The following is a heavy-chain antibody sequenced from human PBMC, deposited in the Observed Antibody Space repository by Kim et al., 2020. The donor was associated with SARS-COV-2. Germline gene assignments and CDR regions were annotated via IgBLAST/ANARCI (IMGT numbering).Heavy chain of an antibody. V-gene: IGHV3-23*01. Sequence: GGSLRLSCVVSGFTFNTYDMSWVRQRPGKGLEWVSGISGSGGSTYYAYVVNDRFIISRDNSKTTQYLQMNILTAEDTAVYYCARYGSGSYYLISYYYFDLWGRGSLVTVSS. CDR1: GFTFNTYD. D-gene: IGHD3-10*01. CDR3: ARYGSGSYYLISYYYFDL. CDR2: ISGSGGST. J-gene: IGHJ2*01.